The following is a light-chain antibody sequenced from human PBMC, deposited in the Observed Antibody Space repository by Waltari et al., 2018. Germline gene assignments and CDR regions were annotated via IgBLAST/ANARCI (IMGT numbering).Light chain of an antibody. Sequence: QSALTQPASVSGSPGQSITISCTGTSSDVGGYNFVPWYQQHPGKAPNLLINDGSKRPSGVSNRFSGSKSGNTASLTISGLQAEDEADYYCSSYTSTNTYVFGTGTEVTVL. V-gene: IGLV2-14*03. CDR1: SSDVGGYNF. CDR3: SSYTSTNTYV. CDR2: DGS. J-gene: IGLJ1*01.